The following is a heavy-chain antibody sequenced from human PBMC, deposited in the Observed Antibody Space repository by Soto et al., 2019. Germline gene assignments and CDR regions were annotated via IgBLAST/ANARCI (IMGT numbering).Heavy chain of an antibody. Sequence: EVQLVESGGGLVQPGGSLRLSCAASGFTFSSYSMNWVRQAPGKGLEWVSYISSSSSTIYYADSVKGRFTISRDNAKNSLYLQMNSLRDEDTAVYYCARAAVVVITTFPFDHWGQGTLVTVSS. V-gene: IGHV3-48*02. CDR3: ARAAVVVITTFPFDH. J-gene: IGHJ4*02. D-gene: IGHD3-22*01. CDR1: GFTFSSYS. CDR2: ISSSSSTI.